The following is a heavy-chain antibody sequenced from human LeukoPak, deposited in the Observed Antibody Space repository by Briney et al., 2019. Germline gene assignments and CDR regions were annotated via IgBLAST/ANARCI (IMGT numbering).Heavy chain of an antibody. V-gene: IGHV3-15*01. CDR3: TTSLGNVLYFDY. Sequence: GGSLRLSCAASGFTFSSYAMSWVRQAPGKGLEWVGRIKSKTDGGTTDYAAPVKGRFTISRDDSKNTLYLQMNSLKTEDTAVYYCTTSLGNVLYFDYWGQGTLVTVSS. CDR2: IKSKTDGGTT. J-gene: IGHJ4*02. D-gene: IGHD1-1*01. CDR1: GFTFSSYA.